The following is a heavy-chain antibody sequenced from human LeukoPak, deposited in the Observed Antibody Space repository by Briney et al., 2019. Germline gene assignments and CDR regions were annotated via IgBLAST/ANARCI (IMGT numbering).Heavy chain of an antibody. J-gene: IGHJ5*02. CDR3: ARESPYCSSTSCYKGFDP. Sequence: GRSLRLSCAASGFTFSSYGMHWVRQAPGKGLEWVAVIWYDGSNKYYADSVKGRFTISRDNSKNTLYLQMNGLRAEDTAVYYCARESPYCSSTSCYKGFDPWGQGTLVTVSS. CDR1: GFTFSSYG. D-gene: IGHD2-2*02. CDR2: IWYDGSNK. V-gene: IGHV3-33*01.